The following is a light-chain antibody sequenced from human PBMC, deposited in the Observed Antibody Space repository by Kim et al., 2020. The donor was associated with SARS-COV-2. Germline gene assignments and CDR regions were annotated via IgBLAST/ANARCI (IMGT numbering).Light chain of an antibody. J-gene: IGKJ4*01. CDR1: QSVSSN. CDR2: GAS. Sequence: VSPGERATLSCRTSQSVSSNLAWYQQKPGQAPRLLIYGASTRATGIPARFSGSGSGTEFTLTISSLQSEDFAVYYCQQYNNWPLTFGGGTKVNIK. CDR3: QQYNNWPLT. V-gene: IGKV3-15*01.